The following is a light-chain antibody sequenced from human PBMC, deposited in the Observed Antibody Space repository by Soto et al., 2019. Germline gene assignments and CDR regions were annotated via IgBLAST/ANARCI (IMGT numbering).Light chain of an antibody. CDR2: DTT. J-gene: IGLJ2*01. CDR3: LLSYSKNVV. Sequence: QAVVTQEPSLTVSPGGTVTLTCGSSTGAVTTSHFPYWFQQKPGQAPRTLIYDTTNKHSWTPARFSASLLGGKAALTLSGAQPEDEAEYYCLLSYSKNVVFGGGTKLTVL. V-gene: IGLV7-46*01. CDR1: TGAVTTSHF.